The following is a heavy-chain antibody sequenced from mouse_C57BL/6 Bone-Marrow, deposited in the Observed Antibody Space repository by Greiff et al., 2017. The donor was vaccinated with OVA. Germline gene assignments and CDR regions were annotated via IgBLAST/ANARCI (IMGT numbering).Heavy chain of an antibody. CDR1: GFTFSDYG. J-gene: IGHJ3*01. CDR3: ARGGYYYGSSPWLAY. Sequence: EVKLMESGGGLVQPGGSLKLSCAASGFTFSDYGMAWVRQAPRKGPEWVAFISNLAYSIYYADTVTGRFTISRENAKNTLYLEMNSLRSEDTAMYYCARGGYYYGSSPWLAYWGQGTLVTVSA. D-gene: IGHD1-1*01. CDR2: ISNLAYSI. V-gene: IGHV5-15*01.